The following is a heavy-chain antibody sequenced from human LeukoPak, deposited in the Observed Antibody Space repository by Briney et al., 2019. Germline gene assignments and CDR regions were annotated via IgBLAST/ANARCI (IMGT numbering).Heavy chain of an antibody. CDR2: TSYDGGNE. J-gene: IGHJ4*02. Sequence: GGSLRLSCAVSGFTFSNFAMHWVRQPPGKGLEWVAVTSYDGGNEYYAEAVEGRFTNTRDNSKNTLYLQMNSLRGEDTAVYYCARDLDDSSGSYLDYWGQGTLVTVSS. V-gene: IGHV3-30*03. CDR1: GFTFSNFA. D-gene: IGHD3-22*01. CDR3: ARDLDDSSGSYLDY.